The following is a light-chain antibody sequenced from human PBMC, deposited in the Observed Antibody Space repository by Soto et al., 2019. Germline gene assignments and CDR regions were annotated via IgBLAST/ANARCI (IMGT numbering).Light chain of an antibody. Sequence: QSVLTQPPSASGTPGQRVTISCTGSSSNIGSDTVNWYQQFPGTAPKLRIYTNDQRPSGVPDRISGSKSGTSASLAISGLQSEDEADYYCASWDDSLNGPVFGGGSKLTV. V-gene: IGLV1-44*01. J-gene: IGLJ2*01. CDR3: ASWDDSLNGPV. CDR1: SSNIGSDT. CDR2: TND.